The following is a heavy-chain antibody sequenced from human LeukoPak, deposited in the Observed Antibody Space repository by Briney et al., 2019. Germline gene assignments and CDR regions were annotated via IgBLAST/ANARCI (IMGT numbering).Heavy chain of an antibody. Sequence: SETLSLTCTVSGGSISSYYWSWIRQPPGKGLEWIGYIYYSGSTNYNPSLKSRVTMSVDTSKNQFSLKLSSVTAADTAVYYCAALELLTLRVVYWGQGTLVTVSS. V-gene: IGHV4-59*12. CDR1: GGSISSYY. D-gene: IGHD3-10*01. J-gene: IGHJ4*02. CDR2: IYYSGST. CDR3: AALELLTLRVVY.